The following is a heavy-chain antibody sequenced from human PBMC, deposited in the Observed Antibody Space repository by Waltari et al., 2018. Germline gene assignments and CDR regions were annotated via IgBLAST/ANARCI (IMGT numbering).Heavy chain of an antibody. D-gene: IGHD3-9*01. CDR2: IYYNGNT. V-gene: IGHV4-39*01. Sequence: QLQVLESGPGLVKPSETLSLTCTVSGGAITTTNSYWGWIRQPPGKGLDWIGSIYYNGNTYYNPSLKSRVTISADTSKNQFSLNLNSVTAADTAVYYCASLLTGDWGQGVLVTVSS. J-gene: IGHJ4*02. CDR1: GGAITTTNSY. CDR3: ASLLTGD.